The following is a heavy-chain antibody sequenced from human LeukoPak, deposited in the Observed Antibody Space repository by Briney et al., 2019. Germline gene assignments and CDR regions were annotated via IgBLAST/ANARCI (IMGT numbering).Heavy chain of an antibody. D-gene: IGHD2-8*01. CDR3: AKDRCSNGIGCYYYYMEV. Sequence: GGSLRLSCAVSGLTFTRYGMSWVRQAPGKGLEWVSGISGSGDSTYYADSVKGRFTISRDNSKNMLYLQTNSLRNEDTAVYYCAKDRCSNGIGCYYYYMEVWGKGTTVTISS. CDR2: ISGSGDST. V-gene: IGHV3-23*01. CDR1: GLTFTRYG. J-gene: IGHJ6*03.